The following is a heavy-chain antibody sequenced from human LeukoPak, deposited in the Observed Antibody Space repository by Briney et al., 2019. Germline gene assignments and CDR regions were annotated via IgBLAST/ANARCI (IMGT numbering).Heavy chain of an antibody. V-gene: IGHV3-23*01. Sequence: GGPLRLSCAASGFTFTTYAMSWVRQAPGKGLEWVSAISGSGGSTYYADSVKGRFTISRDNSKNTLYLQMNSLRAEDTAVYYCAKDRNYYDSSGAFDIWGQGTMVTVSS. CDR3: AKDRNYYDSSGAFDI. CDR1: GFTFTTYA. CDR2: ISGSGGST. D-gene: IGHD3-22*01. J-gene: IGHJ3*02.